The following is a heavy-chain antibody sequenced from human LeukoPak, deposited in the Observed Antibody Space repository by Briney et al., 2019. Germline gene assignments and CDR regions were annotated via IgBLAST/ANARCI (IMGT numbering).Heavy chain of an antibody. CDR2: TYYRSKWYN. D-gene: IGHD1-26*01. V-gene: IGHV6-1*01. J-gene: IGHJ5*02. CDR1: GDSVSSNSAA. CDR3: ARHDSGGYSAGGDNWFDP. Sequence: SQTLSLTCAISGDSVSSNSAAWNWIRQSPSRGLEWLGRTYYRSKWYNDYAVSVKSRISIKPDTSKNQFSLKLSSVTAADTAVYYCARHDSGGYSAGGDNWFDPWGQGTLVTVSS.